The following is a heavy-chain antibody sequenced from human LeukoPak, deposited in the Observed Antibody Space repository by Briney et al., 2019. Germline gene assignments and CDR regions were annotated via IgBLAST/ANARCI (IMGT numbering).Heavy chain of an antibody. J-gene: IGHJ4*02. CDR2: IRQDGSEK. V-gene: IGHV3-7*01. CDR3: ARASHCSGGSCPTHDY. CDR1: GFTFSSYW. D-gene: IGHD2-15*01. Sequence: GGSLRLSCAASGFTFSSYWMSWVRQAPGKGLEWVANIRQDGSEKYYVDSVKGRFTISRDNAMNSLYLQMNSLRAEDTAVYYCARASHCSGGSCPTHDYWGQGTLVTVSS.